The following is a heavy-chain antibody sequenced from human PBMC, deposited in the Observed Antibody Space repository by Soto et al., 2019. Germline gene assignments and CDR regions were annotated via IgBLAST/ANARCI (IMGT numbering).Heavy chain of an antibody. CDR1: GYTFTSYG. V-gene: IGHV1-18*01. CDR3: ARDHGDYYGSGSYYNPPLGFDY. Sequence: GASVKVSCKASGYTFTSYGISWVRQAPGQGLEWMGWISAYNGNTNYAQKLQGRVTMTTDTSTSTAYMGLRSLRSDDTAVYYCARDHGDYYGSGSYYNPPLGFDYWGQGTLVTVSS. D-gene: IGHD3-10*01. J-gene: IGHJ4*02. CDR2: ISAYNGNT.